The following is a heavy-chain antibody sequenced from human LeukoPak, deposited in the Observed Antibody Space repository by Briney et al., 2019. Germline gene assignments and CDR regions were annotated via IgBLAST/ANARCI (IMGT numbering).Heavy chain of an antibody. D-gene: IGHD3-16*01. CDR3: ARWGSLHDYGDS. V-gene: IGHV3-30-3*01. CDR2: ISYDGSNK. CDR1: GFTFSRYA. Sequence: PGRSLRLSCAASGFTFSRYAMHWVRQAPGKGLEWVAVISYDGSNKYYADSVKGRFTISRDNSKNTLYLQMNSLRVEDTAVYYCARWGSLHDYGDSWGQGTLVTVSS. J-gene: IGHJ4*02.